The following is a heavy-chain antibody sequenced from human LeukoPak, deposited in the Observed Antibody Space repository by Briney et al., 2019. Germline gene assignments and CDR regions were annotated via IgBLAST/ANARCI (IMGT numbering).Heavy chain of an antibody. Sequence: PGRSLRLSCAASGFTFSSYGMPWVRQAPGKGLEWVAVIWYDGSNKYYPDSVQGRFTISRDNSKNTLYLQVNSLRAEDTAVYYCARDRSMSGWYIDLWGRGTLVTVSS. V-gene: IGHV3-33*01. J-gene: IGHJ2*01. CDR1: GFTFSSYG. D-gene: IGHD2/OR15-2a*01. CDR3: ARDRSMSGWYIDL. CDR2: IWYDGSNK.